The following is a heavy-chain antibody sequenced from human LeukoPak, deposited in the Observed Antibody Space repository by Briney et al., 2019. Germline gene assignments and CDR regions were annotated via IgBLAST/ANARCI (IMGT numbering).Heavy chain of an antibody. CDR3: AKDLHPMVGAKTFDY. D-gene: IGHD1-26*01. J-gene: IGHJ4*02. CDR2: ISGSGGIT. V-gene: IGHV3-23*01. Sequence: GGSLRLSCAASGFSFSSYGMSWVRQAPGKGLEWVAAISGSGGITYYADSVKGRFTISRDNSKNTLFLQMNSLRAEDTAVYYCAKDLHPMVGAKTFDYWGQGTLVTVSS. CDR1: GFSFSSYG.